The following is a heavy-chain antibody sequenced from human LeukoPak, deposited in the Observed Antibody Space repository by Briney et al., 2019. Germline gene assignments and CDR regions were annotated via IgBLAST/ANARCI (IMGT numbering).Heavy chain of an antibody. D-gene: IGHD4-23*01. CDR1: GFTFSNYA. V-gene: IGHV3-30*18. CDR2: ISYDGSNK. J-gene: IGHJ4*02. CDR3: AKPTTVVIGEDFDY. Sequence: GGSLRLSCGAYGFTFSNYAIHWVRQAPGKGPEWVAVISYDGSNKYYADSVKGRFTISRDNSKNTLYLQMNSLRAEDTAVYYCAKPTTVVIGEDFDYWGQGTLVTVSS.